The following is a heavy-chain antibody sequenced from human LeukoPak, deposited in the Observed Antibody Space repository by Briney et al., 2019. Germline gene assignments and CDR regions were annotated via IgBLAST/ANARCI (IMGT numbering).Heavy chain of an antibody. CDR2: ISYSGST. V-gene: IGHV4-59*01. CDR3: ARGQYSGSWSYYFDY. D-gene: IGHD6-13*01. J-gene: IGHJ4*02. Sequence: PSETLSLTCTVSGGSISSYYWNWIRQPPGKGLEWIGYISYSGSTNYNPSLKSRVTISLDTSKNQFSLQLGSVTAADTAVYYCARGQYSGSWSYYFDYWGQGTLVTASS. CDR1: GGSISSYY.